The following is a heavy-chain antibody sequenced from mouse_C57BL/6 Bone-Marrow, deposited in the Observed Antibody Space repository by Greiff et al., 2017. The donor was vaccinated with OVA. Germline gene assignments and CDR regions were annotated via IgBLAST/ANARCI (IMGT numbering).Heavy chain of an antibody. CDR1: GYTFTSYC. CDR3: GRDGYYFDY. CDR2: INPSSGYT. D-gene: IGHD2-3*01. J-gene: IGHJ2*01. V-gene: IGHV1-7*01. Sequence: QVQLQQSGAELAKPGASVKLSCKASGYTFTSYCMHWVKQRPGQGLEWIGYINPSSGYTKYNQKFKDKATLTADTSSSTAYLPLSSLTYEDAAVYYCGRDGYYFDYWGQGTTLTVSS.